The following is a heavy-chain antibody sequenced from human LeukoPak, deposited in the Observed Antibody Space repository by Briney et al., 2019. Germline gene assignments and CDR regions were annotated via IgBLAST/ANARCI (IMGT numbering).Heavy chain of an antibody. Sequence: TSETLSLTCTVSGGSISSYHWSWIRQPPGKGLEWIGYIYYSGSTNYNPSLKSRVTISVDTSKNQFSLKLSSVTAADTAVYYCAREILGPRWFYFDYWGQGTLVTVSS. CDR2: IYYSGST. J-gene: IGHJ4*02. V-gene: IGHV4-59*01. CDR1: GGSISSYH. D-gene: IGHD3-10*01. CDR3: AREILGPRWFYFDY.